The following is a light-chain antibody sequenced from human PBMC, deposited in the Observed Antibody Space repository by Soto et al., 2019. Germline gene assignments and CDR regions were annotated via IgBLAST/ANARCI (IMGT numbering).Light chain of an antibody. CDR2: MAS. CDR3: QQYNSYST. Sequence: DIQLTQSPSTLSASVGDRVTITCRASQSIGGWLAWYQQKPGKAPRLLIYMASNLEGGVPSRFSGSGSGTEFTLTISSLQPDDFATYYCQQYNSYSTFGQGTKVDIK. V-gene: IGKV1-5*03. CDR1: QSIGGW. J-gene: IGKJ1*01.